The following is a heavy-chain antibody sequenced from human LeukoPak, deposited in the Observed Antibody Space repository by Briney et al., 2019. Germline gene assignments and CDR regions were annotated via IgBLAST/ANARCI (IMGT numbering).Heavy chain of an antibody. J-gene: IGHJ4*02. CDR3: ASDGIAAENDY. CDR2: INPSGGST. V-gene: IGHV1-46*01. D-gene: IGHD6-13*01. CDR1: GGTFSSYA. Sequence: ASVKVSCKASGGTFSSYAISWVRQAPGQGLEWMGIINPSGGSTSYAQKFQGRVTMTRDTSTSTVYMELSSLRSEDTAVYYCASDGIAAENDYWGQGTLVTVSS.